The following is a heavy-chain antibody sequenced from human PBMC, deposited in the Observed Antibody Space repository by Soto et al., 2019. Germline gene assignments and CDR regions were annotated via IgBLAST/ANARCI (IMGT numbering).Heavy chain of an antibody. J-gene: IGHJ4*02. CDR1: GFTFSSYG. Sequence: AGALRLPCAPAGFTFSSYGMNRVRQAPGKGLEWTSYISSGSNTIYYADSLKGRFTISTDNTKNSLYLQMNSLRAEDTAMYYCGRDAPPDDYWGQGTLVTVS. V-gene: IGHV3-48*01. CDR3: GRDAPPDDY. CDR2: ISSGSNTI.